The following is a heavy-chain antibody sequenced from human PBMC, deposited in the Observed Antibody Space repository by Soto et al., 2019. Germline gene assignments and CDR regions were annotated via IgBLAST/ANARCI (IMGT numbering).Heavy chain of an antibody. Sequence: QVQLVQSGAEVKKPGSSVKVSCKASGGTFSSYTISRVRQAPGQGLEWMGRIIPILGIANYAQKFQGRVTITADKSTSTAYMELSSLRSEDTAVYYCARVKGDTPFDPWGQGTLVTVSS. D-gene: IGHD2-2*02. CDR3: ARVKGDTPFDP. CDR1: GGTFSSYT. CDR2: IIPILGIA. V-gene: IGHV1-69*02. J-gene: IGHJ5*02.